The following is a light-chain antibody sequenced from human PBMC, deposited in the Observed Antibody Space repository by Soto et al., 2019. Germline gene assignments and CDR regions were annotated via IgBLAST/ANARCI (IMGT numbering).Light chain of an antibody. CDR3: PQTYRTPGT. V-gene: IGKV1-39*01. CDR2: ATS. Sequence: DLQMTQSPSSLSASVGDRVTITCRASQSVSRYLNWYQQKPGKAPKLLLYATSSLHNGVPSRFSGSGTGTDFTLTISSLQPDDFASYYCPQTYRTPGTFGRGTKVEIK. CDR1: QSVSRY. J-gene: IGKJ1*01.